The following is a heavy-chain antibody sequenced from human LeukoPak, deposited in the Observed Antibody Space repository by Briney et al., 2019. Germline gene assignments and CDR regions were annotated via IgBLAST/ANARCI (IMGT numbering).Heavy chain of an antibody. CDR2: ISSSSSTI. D-gene: IGHD3-22*01. J-gene: IGHJ3*02. CDR3: AKIASSGYYYDLDAFDI. Sequence: GGSLRLSCAASGFTFSSYSMNWVRQAPGKGLEWVSYISSSSSTIYYADSVKGRFTISRDNAKNTLYLQMNSLRAEDTAVYYCAKIASSGYYYDLDAFDIWGQGTMVTVSS. V-gene: IGHV3-48*01. CDR1: GFTFSSYS.